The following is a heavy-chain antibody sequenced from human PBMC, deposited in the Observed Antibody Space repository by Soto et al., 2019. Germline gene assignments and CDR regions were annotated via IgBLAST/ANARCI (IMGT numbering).Heavy chain of an antibody. CDR2: INHSGRV. CDR3: STRAYDTNGYYRFDP. Sequence: KPXETLSLSCAVHGVSFSGHSWTWIRQSPGKGLEWIGDINHSGRVNYSPSLKSRVTISLDTSKNQFSLTLSAVTAADTAMYYCSTRAYDTNGYYRFDPWGQGTLVTVSS. J-gene: IGHJ5*01. D-gene: IGHD3-22*01. V-gene: IGHV4-34*01. CDR1: GVSFSGHS.